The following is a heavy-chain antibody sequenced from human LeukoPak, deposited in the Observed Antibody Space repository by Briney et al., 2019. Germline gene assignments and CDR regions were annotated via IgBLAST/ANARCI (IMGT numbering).Heavy chain of an antibody. D-gene: IGHD3-9*01. CDR1: GFTFDNYA. V-gene: IGHV3-33*08. CDR3: AREHDILTGYTEDDAFDI. Sequence: GGSLRLSCAASGFTFDNYAMSWVRQAPGKGLEWVAVIWYDGSNKYYADSVKGRFTISRDNSKNTLYLQMNSLRAEDTAVYYCAREHDILTGYTEDDAFDIWGQGTMVTVSS. CDR2: IWYDGSNK. J-gene: IGHJ3*02.